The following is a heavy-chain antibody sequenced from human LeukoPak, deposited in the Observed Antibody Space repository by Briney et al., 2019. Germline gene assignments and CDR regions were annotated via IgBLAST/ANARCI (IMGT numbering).Heavy chain of an antibody. CDR2: ITSNSASI. Sequence: PGGSLRLSCAASGFTFSIYSMDCVRQAPGRGLEWVSSITSNSASIYYADSVKGRFSISRDNAKNSLYLQMNSLRAEDTAVYFCARVGGDSSDTGTMMDCWGQGTLVTVSS. CDR3: ARVGGDSSDTGTMMDC. CDR1: GFTFSIYS. D-gene: IGHD6-19*01. J-gene: IGHJ4*02. V-gene: IGHV3-21*01.